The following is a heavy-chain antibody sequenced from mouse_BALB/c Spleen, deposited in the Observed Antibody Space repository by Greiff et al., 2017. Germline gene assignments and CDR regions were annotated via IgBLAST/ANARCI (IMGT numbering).Heavy chain of an antibody. D-gene: IGHD2-2*01. CDR2: INPSTGYT. CDR1: GYTFTSYW. CDR3: ARYYGYPDYYAMDY. V-gene: IGHV1-7*01. Sequence: QVQLQQSGAELAKPGASVKMSCKASGYTFTSYWMHWVKQRPGQGLEWIGYINPSTGYTEYNQKFKDKATLTADKSSSTAYMQLSSLTSEDSAVYYCARYYGYPDYYAMDYWGQGTSVTVSS. J-gene: IGHJ4*01.